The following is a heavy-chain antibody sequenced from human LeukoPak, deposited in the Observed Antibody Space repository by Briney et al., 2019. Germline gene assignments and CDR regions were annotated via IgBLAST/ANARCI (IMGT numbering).Heavy chain of an antibody. CDR1: GGSISSGSYY. J-gene: IGHJ6*03. CDR2: IYTSGST. V-gene: IGHV4-61*02. CDR3: ARGYYYGSGYYYYMDV. Sequence: PSQTLSLTCTVSGGSISSGSYYWSWIRQPAGKGLEWIGRIYTSGSTNYNPSLKSRVTISVDTSMNQFSLKLSSVTAADTAVYYCARGYYYGSGYYYYMDVWGKGTTVTISS. D-gene: IGHD3-10*01.